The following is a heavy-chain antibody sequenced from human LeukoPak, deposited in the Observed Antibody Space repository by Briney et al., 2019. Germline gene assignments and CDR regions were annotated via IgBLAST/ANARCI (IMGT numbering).Heavy chain of an antibody. D-gene: IGHD2-2*02. CDR3: ARDWYCSSTSCYKGDLFDY. Sequence: GGSLRLSCAASGCTFSDYYMSWIRQARGKGREGVSYISSSGSTIYYADSVKGRFTISRDNAKNSLYLQMNSLRAEDTAVYYCARDWYCSSTSCYKGDLFDYWGQGTLVTVSS. J-gene: IGHJ4*02. V-gene: IGHV3-11*01. CDR1: GCTFSDYY. CDR2: ISSSGSTI.